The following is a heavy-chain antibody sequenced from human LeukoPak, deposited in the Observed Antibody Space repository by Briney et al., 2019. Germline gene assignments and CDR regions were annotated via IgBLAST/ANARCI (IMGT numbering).Heavy chain of an antibody. Sequence: GGSLRLSCAASGFTFDEYGMTWVRQVQGKGLEWVSSIKWNGGSIGYAESVKGRFTISRDNAKKSAYLQMNRLRAEDTALYYCARDGCTYGNSVWFDPWGQGTLVTVSS. CDR3: ARDGCTYGNSVWFDP. J-gene: IGHJ5*02. CDR1: GFTFDEYG. D-gene: IGHD5-18*01. V-gene: IGHV3-20*04. CDR2: IKWNGGSI.